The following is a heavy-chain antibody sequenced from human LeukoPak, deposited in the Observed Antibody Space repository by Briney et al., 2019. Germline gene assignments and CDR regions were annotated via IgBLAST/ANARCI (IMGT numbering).Heavy chain of an antibody. D-gene: IGHD3-10*01. CDR3: ARDHYYGSGAPSN. CDR1: GGTFSSYA. Sequence: GASVKVSCKASGGTFSSYAISWVRQAPGQGLEWMGWINPNSGGTNYAQKFQGWVTMPRDTSISTDYMELSSLRSEDTAVYYCARDHYYGSGAPSNWGQGTLVTVSS. J-gene: IGHJ4*02. CDR2: INPNSGGT. V-gene: IGHV1-2*04.